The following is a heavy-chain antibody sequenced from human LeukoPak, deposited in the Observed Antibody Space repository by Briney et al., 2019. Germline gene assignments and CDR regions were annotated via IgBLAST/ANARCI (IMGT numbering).Heavy chain of an antibody. CDR1: GFTFSSYW. CDR3: AKDRGYTTGRDFDY. J-gene: IGHJ4*02. CDR2: INSDGSST. Sequence: GGSLRISCAASGFTFSSYWMHWVRQAPGKGLVWVSRINSDGSSTSYADSVKGRFTISRDNAKNTLYLQMNSLRAEDTAVYYCAKDRGYTTGRDFDYWGQGALVTVSS. V-gene: IGHV3-74*01. D-gene: IGHD3-10*01.